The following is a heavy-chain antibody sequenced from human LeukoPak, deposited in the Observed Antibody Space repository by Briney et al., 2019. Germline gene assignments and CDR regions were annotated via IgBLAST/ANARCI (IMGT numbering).Heavy chain of an antibody. CDR2: IYYSGST. J-gene: IGHJ4*02. CDR1: GGSTSSSSYY. Sequence: SETLSLTCTVSGGSTSSSSYYWGWIRQPPGKGLEWIGSIYYSGSTYYNPSLKSRVTISVDTSKNQFSLKLSSVTAADTAVYYCARISGGYSYGGDYWGQGTLVTVSS. V-gene: IGHV4-39*07. D-gene: IGHD5-18*01. CDR3: ARISGGYSYGGDY.